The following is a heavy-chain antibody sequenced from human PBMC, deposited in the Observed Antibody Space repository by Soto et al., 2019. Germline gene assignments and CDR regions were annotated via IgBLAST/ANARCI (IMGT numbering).Heavy chain of an antibody. CDR2: ISAYNGNT. V-gene: IGHV1-18*01. D-gene: IGHD2-2*01. Sequence: SVKVSCKASGYTFTIYGIIWVRQAPGQGLEWMGWISAYNGNTNYAQKLQGRVTMTTDTSTSTAYMELRSLRSDDTAVYYCARAPPSYCSSTSCYGLYYYYMDVWGKGTTVTVSS. CDR1: GYTFTIYG. CDR3: ARAPPSYCSSTSCYGLYYYYMDV. J-gene: IGHJ6*03.